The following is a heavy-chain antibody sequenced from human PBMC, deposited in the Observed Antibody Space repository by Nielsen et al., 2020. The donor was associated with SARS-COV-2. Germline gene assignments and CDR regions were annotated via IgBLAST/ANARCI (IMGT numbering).Heavy chain of an antibody. D-gene: IGHD3-10*01. J-gene: IGHJ4*02. V-gene: IGHV5-51*01. CDR2: IYPGDSDT. CDR1: GYSFTSYW. CDR3: ASTTMVRGVIDGFDY. Sequence: GESLKISCKSSGYSFTSYWIGWVRQMPGKGLEWMGIIYPGDSDTRYSPSFQGQVTISADKSISTAYLQWSSLKASDTAMYYCASTTMVRGVIDGFDYWGQGTLVTVSS.